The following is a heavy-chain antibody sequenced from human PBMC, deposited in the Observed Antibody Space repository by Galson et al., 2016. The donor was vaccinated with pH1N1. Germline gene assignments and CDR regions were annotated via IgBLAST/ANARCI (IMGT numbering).Heavy chain of an antibody. CDR2: T. J-gene: IGHJ5*02. Sequence: TKYNPAFQGQVTISVDKSINTAYLQWNSLKASDTATYYCARGLLSGFDPWGQGTLVIVSS. D-gene: IGHD2-21*01. CDR3: ARGLLSGFDP. V-gene: IGHV5-51*01.